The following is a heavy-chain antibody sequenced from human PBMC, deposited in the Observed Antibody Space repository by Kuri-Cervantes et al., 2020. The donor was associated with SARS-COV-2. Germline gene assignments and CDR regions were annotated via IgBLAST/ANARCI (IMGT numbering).Heavy chain of an antibody. Sequence: GSLRLSCTVSGGSISSYYWSWIRQPPGKGLEWNGYIYYSGSTNYNPSLKSRVTISVDTSKNQFSLKLTSVTAADTAVYYCSSSYYDSWSGYSDLFDPWGQGTLVTVSS. D-gene: IGHD3-3*01. CDR1: GGSISSYY. CDR2: IYYSGST. J-gene: IGHJ5*02. CDR3: SSSYYDSWSGYSDLFDP. V-gene: IGHV4-59*08.